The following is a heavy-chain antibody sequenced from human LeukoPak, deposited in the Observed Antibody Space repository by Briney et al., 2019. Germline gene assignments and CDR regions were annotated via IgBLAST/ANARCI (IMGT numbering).Heavy chain of an antibody. Sequence: SETLSLTCTVSGGSLSSYYWSWIRQPPGKGLEWIGYVYYRGSTNYNPSLKSRVTISVDTSKNQFSLKLSSVTAADTAVYYCARSRDSSGYYTVLFDYWGRGTLVTVSS. CDR2: VYYRGST. D-gene: IGHD3-22*01. CDR1: GGSLSSYY. CDR3: ARSRDSSGYYTVLFDY. J-gene: IGHJ4*02. V-gene: IGHV4-59*01.